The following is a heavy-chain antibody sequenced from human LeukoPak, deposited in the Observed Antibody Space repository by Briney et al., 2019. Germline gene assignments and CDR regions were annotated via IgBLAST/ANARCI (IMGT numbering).Heavy chain of an antibody. V-gene: IGHV3-7*01. CDR1: GFTFSTYW. D-gene: IGHD6-19*01. CDR2: IKEDGGEQ. Sequence: PGGSLRLSCAASGFTFSTYWMTWVRQTPGKGLEWVANIKEDGGEQNYVDSVGGRFTISRDNTKNSVFLQMNSLSAEDTAVYYCARDRAVAGLFDNWGQGTLVTVSS. J-gene: IGHJ4*02. CDR3: ARDRAVAGLFDN.